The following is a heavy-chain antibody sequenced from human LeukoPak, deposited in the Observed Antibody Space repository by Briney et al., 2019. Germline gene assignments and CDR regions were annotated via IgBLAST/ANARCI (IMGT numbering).Heavy chain of an antibody. CDR3: ARGRIGYCSGGSCYFY. J-gene: IGHJ4*02. CDR1: GYTFTVYY. D-gene: IGHD2-15*01. V-gene: IGHV1-2*02. CDR2: INPNSGGT. Sequence: ASVKVSCKASGYTFTVYYMHWVRQAPGQGLEWMGWINPNSGGTNYAQKFQGRVTMTRDTSISTAYMELSRLRSDDTAVYYCARGRIGYCSGGSCYFYWGQGTLVTVSS.